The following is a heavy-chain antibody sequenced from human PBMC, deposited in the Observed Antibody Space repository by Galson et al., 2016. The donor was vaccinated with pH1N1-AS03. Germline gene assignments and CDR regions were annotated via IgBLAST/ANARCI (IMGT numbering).Heavy chain of an antibody. D-gene: IGHD3-10*01. V-gene: IGHV3-11*01. J-gene: IGHJ1*01. CDR1: GFTISDYY. CDR2: ISSAGKTT. Sequence: SLRLSCATSGFTISDYYMSWIRQTPGKGLEWIAYISSAGKTTYYGDSVKGRFTISRDNARNSLYLQMNRLRADDTAVYYCARDLLKYYIDSGTNAPGYWGLGTLFTVSS. CDR3: ARDLLKYYIDSGTNAPGY.